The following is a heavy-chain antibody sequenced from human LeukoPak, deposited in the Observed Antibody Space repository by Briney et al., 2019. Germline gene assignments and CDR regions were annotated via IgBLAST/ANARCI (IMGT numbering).Heavy chain of an antibody. CDR1: GGSFSGYY. CDR2: INHSGST. J-gene: IGHJ4*02. Sequence: SETLSLTCAVYGGSFSGYYWSWIRQPPGKGLEWIGEINHSGSTNYNPSLKSRVTISVDTSENQFSLKLSSVTAADTAVYYCARGDLWSGYLPDYWGQGTLVTVSS. D-gene: IGHD3-3*01. V-gene: IGHV4-34*01. CDR3: ARGDLWSGYLPDY.